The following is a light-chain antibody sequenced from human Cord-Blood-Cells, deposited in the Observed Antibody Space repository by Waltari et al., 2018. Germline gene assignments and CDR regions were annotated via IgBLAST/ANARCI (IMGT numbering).Light chain of an antibody. Sequence: QSALTQPAYVSGSPGQSIPISSTGTSRDVGGYNYVSWYQQHPGKAPKLMIYDVSNRPSGVSNRVSGSKSGNTASLTISGLQAEDEADYYCSSYTSSSTWVFGGGTKLTVL. CDR2: DVS. CDR3: SSYTSSSTWV. V-gene: IGLV2-14*01. CDR1: SRDVGGYNY. J-gene: IGLJ3*02.